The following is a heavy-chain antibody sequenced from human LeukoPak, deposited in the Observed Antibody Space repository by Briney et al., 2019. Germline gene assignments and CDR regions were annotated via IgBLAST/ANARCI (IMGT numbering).Heavy chain of an antibody. CDR3: ARGRGSGSYYYD. Sequence: SETLSLTCAVYGGSFGGYYWSWIRQPPGKGLEWIGEINHSGSTNYNPSLKSRVTISVDTSKNQFSLKLSSVTAADTAVYYCARGRGSGSYYYDWGQGTLVTVSS. D-gene: IGHD1-26*01. V-gene: IGHV4-34*01. J-gene: IGHJ4*02. CDR1: GGSFGGYY. CDR2: INHSGST.